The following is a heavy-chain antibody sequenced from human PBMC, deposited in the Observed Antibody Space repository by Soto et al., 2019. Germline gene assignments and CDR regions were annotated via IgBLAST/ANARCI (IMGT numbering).Heavy chain of an antibody. CDR3: AKSAEGLYYPNPLDY. Sequence: GGSLRLSCAASGFTFSSYAMSWVRQAPGKGLEWVSAISGSGGGTYYADSVKGRFTISRDNSKNTLYLQMNSLRAEDTAVYYCAKSAEGLYYPNPLDYWGQGTLVTVSS. D-gene: IGHD3-22*01. J-gene: IGHJ4*02. V-gene: IGHV3-23*01. CDR2: ISGSGGGT. CDR1: GFTFSSYA.